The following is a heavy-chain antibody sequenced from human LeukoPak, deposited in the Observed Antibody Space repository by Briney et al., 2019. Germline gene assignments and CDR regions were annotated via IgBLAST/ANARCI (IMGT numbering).Heavy chain of an antibody. Sequence: PGGSLRLSCAASGFIFSSYGMSWVRQAPGKGLEWVSVIYSGGSTYYADSVKGRFTISRHNSKNTLYLQMNSLRAEDTAVYYCARVPDYGDAYYYGMDVWGQGTSVTASS. CDR2: IYSGGST. J-gene: IGHJ6*02. D-gene: IGHD4-17*01. V-gene: IGHV3-53*04. CDR3: ARVPDYGDAYYYGMDV. CDR1: GFIFSSYG.